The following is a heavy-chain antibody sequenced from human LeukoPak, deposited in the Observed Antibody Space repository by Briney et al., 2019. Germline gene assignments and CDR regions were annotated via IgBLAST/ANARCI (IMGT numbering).Heavy chain of an antibody. Sequence: GGSLRLSCAASGFTFSSFGMHWVRQAPGKGLEWVAYIRYDGSNKKYADSLEGRFTISRDNSKNALYLQIDSLRPEDTAVYYCAKTSGAAFYNGFDPWGQGTLVTVSS. V-gene: IGHV3-30*02. J-gene: IGHJ5*02. CDR3: AKTSGAAFYNGFDP. CDR2: IRYDGSNK. CDR1: GFTFSSFG. D-gene: IGHD1-26*01.